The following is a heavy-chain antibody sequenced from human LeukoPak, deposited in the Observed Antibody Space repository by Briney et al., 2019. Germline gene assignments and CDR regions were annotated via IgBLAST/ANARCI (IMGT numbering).Heavy chain of an antibody. CDR3: ARSDGDPIFVY. Sequence: SETLSLTCAVYGGSFSGYYWSWIRQPPGKGLEWIGEINHSGSTNYNPSLKSRVTISVDTSKNQFSLKLSSVTAADTAVYYCARSDGDPIFVYWGQGTLVTVSS. CDR1: GGSFSGYY. J-gene: IGHJ4*02. V-gene: IGHV4-34*01. CDR2: INHSGST. D-gene: IGHD4-17*01.